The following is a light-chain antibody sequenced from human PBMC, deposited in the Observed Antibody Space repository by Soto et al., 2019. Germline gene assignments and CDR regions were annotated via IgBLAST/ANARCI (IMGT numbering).Light chain of an antibody. J-gene: IGLJ3*02. CDR3: SSFTNTTSLEAWV. Sequence: QSVLTQPASVSGSPGQSITISCTGTSSDVGTYNLVSWYQQHPGRAPKLIIYEVDSRTSGISDRFSGSKSGNTASLTISGLQPEDEADYYCSSFTNTTSLEAWVFGGGTKVTVL. CDR2: EVD. V-gene: IGLV2-14*02. CDR1: SSDVGTYNL.